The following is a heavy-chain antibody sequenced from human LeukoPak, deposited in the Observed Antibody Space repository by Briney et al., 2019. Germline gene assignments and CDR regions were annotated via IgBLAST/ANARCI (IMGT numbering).Heavy chain of an antibody. CDR2: ISRGSDHI. D-gene: IGHD3-3*01. Sequence: PGGSLRLSCAASGFTFSSYAMNWVRQAPGKGLEWVSSISRGSDHIFYADSMKGRFTISRDNAKNSLYLQMNSLGAEDTAVYYCARDSSRVFWSGTQDYGMDVWGQGTTVTVSS. V-gene: IGHV3-21*04. CDR3: ARDSSRVFWSGTQDYGMDV. J-gene: IGHJ6*02. CDR1: GFTFSSYA.